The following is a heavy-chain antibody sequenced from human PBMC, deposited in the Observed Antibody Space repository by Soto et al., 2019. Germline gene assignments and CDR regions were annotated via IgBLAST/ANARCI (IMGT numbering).Heavy chain of an antibody. D-gene: IGHD2-8*01. V-gene: IGHV4-39*01. J-gene: IGHJ4*02. CDR2: IYFSGST. CDR3: ARNGSY. CDR1: GVSISSSSYY. Sequence: SETLSLTCTVSGVSISSSSYYWGWIRQTPGKGLEWIGTIYFSGSTYYNPSLKSRVTISVDRSKNQVSLNLTSVTAADTAVYYCARNGSYWGPGTLVTVSA.